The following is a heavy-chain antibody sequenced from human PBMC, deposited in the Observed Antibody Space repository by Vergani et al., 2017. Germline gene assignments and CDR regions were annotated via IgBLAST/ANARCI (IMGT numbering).Heavy chain of an antibody. Sequence: QVQLQESGPGLVKPSETLSLTCTVSGGSISSYYWSWIRQPPGKGLEWIGEINHSGSTNYNPSLKSRVTISVDTSKNQFSLKLSSVTAADTAVYYCASERSYGPAAFDIWGPGTMVTVSS. CDR3: ASERSYGPAAFDI. CDR2: INHSGST. D-gene: IGHD4-17*01. V-gene: IGHV4-59*12. CDR1: GGSISSYY. J-gene: IGHJ3*02.